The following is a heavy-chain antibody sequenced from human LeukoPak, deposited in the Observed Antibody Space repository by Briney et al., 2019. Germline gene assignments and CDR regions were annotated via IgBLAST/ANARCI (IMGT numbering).Heavy chain of an antibody. CDR2: IRDDGGEI. J-gene: IGHJ4*02. CDR1: GFTFSSYW. Sequence: PGGSLRLSCEASGFTFSSYWMSWVRQAPGKGLEWVANIRDDGGEIYYVDSVKGRFTISRDNAKSSLFLQMNSLRAEDAAVYYCARDFLEDSYWGQGTLVTVSS. D-gene: IGHD3-3*01. CDR3: ARDFLEDSY. V-gene: IGHV3-7*01.